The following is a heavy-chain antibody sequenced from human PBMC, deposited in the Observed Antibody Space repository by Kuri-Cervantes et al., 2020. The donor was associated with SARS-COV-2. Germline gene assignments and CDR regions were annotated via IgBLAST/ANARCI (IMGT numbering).Heavy chain of an antibody. CDR3: ARGVGIFGVVYYYYYMDV. V-gene: IGHV3-64*02. D-gene: IGHD3-3*01. CDR1: GFTFSSYA. CDR2: ISSNGGST. J-gene: IGHJ6*03. Sequence: GGSLRLSCAASGFTFSSYAMHWVRQAPGKGLEYVSAISSNGGSTYYADSVKGGFTISRDNSKNTLYLQMGSLRAEDMAVYYCARGVGIFGVVYYYYYMDVWGKGTTVTVSS.